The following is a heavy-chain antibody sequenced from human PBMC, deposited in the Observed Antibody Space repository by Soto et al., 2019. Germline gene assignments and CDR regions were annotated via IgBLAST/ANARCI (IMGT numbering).Heavy chain of an antibody. CDR2: ISPSSGNT. V-gene: IGHV1-18*01. J-gene: IGHJ4*02. Sequence: VQVMQSGAEVKKPGASVKVSCKPSGYTFISYGITWVRQAPGQGLEWMGGISPSSGNTYSAQSLQDRLTLSTDTSTSTAYMELRSLRPDDTALYYCARDIGQRQQPVDYWGQGTLVTVSS. CDR1: GYTFISYG. CDR3: ARDIGQRQQPVDY. D-gene: IGHD6-13*01.